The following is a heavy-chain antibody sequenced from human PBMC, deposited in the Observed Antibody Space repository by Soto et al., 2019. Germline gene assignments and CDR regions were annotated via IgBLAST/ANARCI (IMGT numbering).Heavy chain of an antibody. CDR1: GFTFSTYA. CDR3: AKAQCSGGSCYCPVDY. V-gene: IGHV3-23*01. J-gene: IGHJ4*02. D-gene: IGHD2-15*01. CDR2: ISGGNDNS. Sequence: EVRLLQSGGGLVQPGGSLRLSCAASGFTFSTYAMGWVRQAPGKGLEWVSVISGGNDNSYYADSVKGRFSISRDSSNNTVYLQMNSLSVEDTALYYCAKAQCSGGSCYCPVDYWGQGTLVTVSS.